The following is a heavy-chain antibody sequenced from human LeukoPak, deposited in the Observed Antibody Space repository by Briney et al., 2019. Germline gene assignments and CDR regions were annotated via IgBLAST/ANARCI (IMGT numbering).Heavy chain of an antibody. CDR3: ASIDLGYCSGGSCYSARHYYYYGMDV. CDR1: GFTVSSNY. D-gene: IGHD2-15*01. CDR2: IYSGGST. V-gene: IGHV3-66*01. J-gene: IGHJ6*02. Sequence: GGSLRLYCAASGFTVSSNYMSWVRQAPGKGLEWVSVIYSGGSTYYADSVKGRFTISRDNSKNTLYLQMNSLRAEDTAVYYCASIDLGYCSGGSCYSARHYYYYGMDVWGQGTTVTVSS.